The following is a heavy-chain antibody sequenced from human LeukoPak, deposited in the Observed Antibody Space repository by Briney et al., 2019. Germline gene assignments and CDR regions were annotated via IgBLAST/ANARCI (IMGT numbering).Heavy chain of an antibody. Sequence: SETLSLTCTVSGGSISNYYWSWIRQRPGNGLEWIGYISYSGSTSYNPSLQSRVTISVDTSKNEFSLKLSSVTAADAAVYYCARDTAYTDYWGQGALVTVSS. CDR2: ISYSGST. D-gene: IGHD4-11*01. J-gene: IGHJ4*02. CDR1: GGSISNYY. V-gene: IGHV4-59*01. CDR3: ARDTAYTDY.